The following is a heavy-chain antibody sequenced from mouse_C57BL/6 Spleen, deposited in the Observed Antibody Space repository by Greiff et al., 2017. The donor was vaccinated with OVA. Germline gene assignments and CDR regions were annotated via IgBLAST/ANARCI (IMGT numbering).Heavy chain of an antibody. D-gene: IGHD1-1*01. CDR2: INPSNGGT. J-gene: IGHJ4*01. CDR3: ARFDSIYSQPYYAMDY. Sequence: QVQLQQPGTELVKPGASVKLSCKASGYTFTSYWMHWVKQRPGQGLEWIGNINPSNGGTNYNEKFKSKATLTVDKSSSTAYMQLSSLTSEDSAVYYCARFDSIYSQPYYAMDYWGQGTSVTVSS. V-gene: IGHV1-53*01. CDR1: GYTFTSYW.